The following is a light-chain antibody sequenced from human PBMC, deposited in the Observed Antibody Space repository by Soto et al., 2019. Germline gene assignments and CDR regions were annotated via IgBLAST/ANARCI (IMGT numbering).Light chain of an antibody. CDR3: LLYFSPDRYT. CDR2: GAS. V-gene: IGKV3-20*01. CDR1: QSVTSSH. Sequence: EIVLTQTPGTLSLSPGERATHSCRASQSVTSSHLAWYQQKPGQAPSRLIYGASTRATAIPDRFSGSGSDTDFSLTIRRLDPEYFAMYYCLLYFSPDRYTFGPGTKVQIK. J-gene: IGKJ2*01.